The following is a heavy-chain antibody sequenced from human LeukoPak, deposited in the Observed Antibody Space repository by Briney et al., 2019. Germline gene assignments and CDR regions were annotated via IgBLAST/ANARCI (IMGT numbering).Heavy chain of an antibody. CDR2: IYYSGST. D-gene: IGHD3-22*01. CDR1: GGSISSYY. V-gene: IGHV4-59*08. J-gene: IGHJ4*02. CDR3: AGTDYYDSSGYYLFDY. Sequence: PSETLSLTCTVSGGSISSYYWSWIRQPPGKGLEWIGYIYYSGSTNHNPSLKSRVTISVDTSKNQFSLKLSSVTAADTAVYYCAGTDYYDSSGYYLFDYWGQGTLVTVSS.